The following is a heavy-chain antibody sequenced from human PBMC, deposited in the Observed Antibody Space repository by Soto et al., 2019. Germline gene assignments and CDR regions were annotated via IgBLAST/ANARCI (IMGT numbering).Heavy chain of an antibody. CDR3: SGARYCTSPSCYNHYYYGMDI. Sequence: QEQLVQSGGEVKKPGASVRVSCKASGYTFTKYGITWVRQAPGQGLEWMGWIGVYNGKTNYARKLQGRVIMTADTSASTAYMELRSLRSDVTAVYYCSGARYCTSPSCYNHYYYGMDIWGQGTTVSVSS. V-gene: IGHV1-18*04. CDR1: GYTFTKYG. CDR2: IGVYNGKT. D-gene: IGHD2-2*02. J-gene: IGHJ6*02.